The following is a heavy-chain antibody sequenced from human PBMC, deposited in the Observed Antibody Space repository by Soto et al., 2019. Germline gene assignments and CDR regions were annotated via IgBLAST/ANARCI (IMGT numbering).Heavy chain of an antibody. D-gene: IGHD3-10*01. CDR2: IWNHGRED. J-gene: IGHJ4*02. CDR3: VRAPWLVGDITSFDY. CDR1: GFTFSTYG. V-gene: IGHV3-33*01. Sequence: QVHLVESGGGVVQPGRSLRLSCAASGFTFSTYGMHWVRQAPGKGLEWVALIWNHGREDSYADSVKGRFTISRDNSKNTLCLKMNGLRADDTAVYYCVRAPWLVGDITSFDYWGQGPLVTFSS.